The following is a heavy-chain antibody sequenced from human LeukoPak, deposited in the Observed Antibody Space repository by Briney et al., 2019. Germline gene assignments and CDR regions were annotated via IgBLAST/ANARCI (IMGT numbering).Heavy chain of an antibody. D-gene: IGHD6-19*01. CDR3: ATIVGYSSGWSD. J-gene: IGHJ4*02. CDR1: GGPFSGYY. CDR2: INHSGST. V-gene: IGHV4-34*01. Sequence: SETLSLTCAVYGGPFSGYYWSWIRQPPGKGLEWIGEINHSGSTNYNPSLKSRVTISVDTSKNQFSLKLSSVTAADTAVYYCATIVGYSSGWSDWGQGTLVTVSS.